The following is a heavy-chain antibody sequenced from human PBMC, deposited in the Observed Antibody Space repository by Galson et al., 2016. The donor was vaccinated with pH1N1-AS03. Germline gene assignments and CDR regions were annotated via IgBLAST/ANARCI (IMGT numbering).Heavy chain of an antibody. V-gene: IGHV4-59*11. Sequence: LSLTCTVSGGSISSHYWRWIRQSPGKGLEWIGYVYDRVNTNYNPSLKSRVTISVDTSKNQFSLNLSSVTAADTAVYYCSRLVGQAFAYWGQGMLVTVSS. CDR2: VYDRVNT. CDR1: GGSISSHY. J-gene: IGHJ4*02. CDR3: SRLVGQAFAY.